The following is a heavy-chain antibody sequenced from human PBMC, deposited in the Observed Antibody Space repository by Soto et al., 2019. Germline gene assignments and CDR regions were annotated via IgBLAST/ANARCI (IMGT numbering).Heavy chain of an antibody. D-gene: IGHD3-10*01. V-gene: IGHV3-74*02. CDR3: ASDLSGRADV. CDR2: MNEDGGTT. J-gene: IGHJ6*01. CDR1: GFSFSSYW. Sequence: EVQLVESGGGLVRPGGSLRLSCAASGFSFSSYWRHWVLQVPGKGLVWVARMNEDGGTTDYADSVKGRFTISRDNAKNTLYLQMNRLRVEATAVYYCASDLSGRADVLGPGTTVTVSS.